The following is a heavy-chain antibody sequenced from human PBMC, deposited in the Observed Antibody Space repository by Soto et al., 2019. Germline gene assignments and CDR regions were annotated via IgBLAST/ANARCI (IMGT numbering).Heavy chain of an antibody. D-gene: IGHD3-10*01. Sequence: QVQLVQSGDEVKKPGASVKVSCKASGYTFTNYDINWVRQATGQGLEWVGWMTPISGDTGYAQNFQGRVTMTRDTPRSTAYLELSSLTSEYTAVYYCARNLYNTGSFDHWGQGTLVTVSS. CDR2: MTPISGDT. CDR3: ARNLYNTGSFDH. J-gene: IGHJ4*02. V-gene: IGHV1-8*02. CDR1: GYTFTNYD.